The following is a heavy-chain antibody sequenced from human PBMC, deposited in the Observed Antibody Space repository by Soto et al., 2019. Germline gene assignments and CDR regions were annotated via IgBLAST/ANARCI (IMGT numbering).Heavy chain of an antibody. J-gene: IGHJ4*01. CDR1: GFTFSFYW. V-gene: IGHV3-7*01. CDR3: ARESGYGSGAYVNHYTDF. CDR2: IKLDASEK. D-gene: IGHD3-10*01. Sequence: AGGSLRLSCAASGFTFSFYWTSWVRQAPGKGLEWLGTIKLDASEKKYVDSVKGRFTMSRDNAKNSLYLQMDSLRAEDTAVYYCARESGYGSGAYVNHYTDFWGRGTLVTVSS.